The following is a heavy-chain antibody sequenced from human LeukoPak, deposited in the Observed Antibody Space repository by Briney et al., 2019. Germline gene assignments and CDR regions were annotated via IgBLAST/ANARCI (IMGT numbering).Heavy chain of an antibody. CDR3: ARDVSAYLGASNI. J-gene: IGHJ3*02. CDR2: ISSSGSTI. V-gene: IGHV3-48*03. CDR1: GFTFTNYE. D-gene: IGHD7-27*01. Sequence: GGSLRLSCAASGFTFTNYEMSWVRQAPGKGLEWVSFISSSGSTIYYADSVKGRFTISGDNARNSLFLQMNSLRVEDTAVYYCARDVSAYLGASNIWGQGTMVTVSS.